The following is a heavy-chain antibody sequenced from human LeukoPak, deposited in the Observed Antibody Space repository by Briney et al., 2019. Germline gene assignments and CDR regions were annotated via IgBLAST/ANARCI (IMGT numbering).Heavy chain of an antibody. D-gene: IGHD6-19*01. CDR3: ARQYSSGWYWPDY. J-gene: IGHJ4*02. Sequence: GGSLKISCKGSGYSFPSYWIGWVRQMPGKGLEWMGIIYPDDSDTRYSPSFQGQVTISADRSISTAYLQWSSLKASDTAMYYCARQYSSGWYWPDYWGQGTLVTVSS. V-gene: IGHV5-51*01. CDR1: GYSFPSYW. CDR2: IYPDDSDT.